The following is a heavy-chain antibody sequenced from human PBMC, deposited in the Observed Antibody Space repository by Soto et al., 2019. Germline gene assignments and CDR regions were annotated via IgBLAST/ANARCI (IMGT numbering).Heavy chain of an antibody. V-gene: IGHV1-3*01. CDR2: INAGNGNT. J-gene: IGHJ6*02. CDR3: ARSYYDFWSGPYDDAQYYYYGMDV. CDR1: GYSFTNYA. D-gene: IGHD3-3*01. Sequence: QVQLVQSGAEVKKPGASVKVSCKASGYSFTNYAMHWVRQAPGQGLEWMGWINAGNGNTKYSQKFQGRVTITRDTSASTLYMELSSLRSEDTAVYYCARSYYDFWSGPYDDAQYYYYGMDVWGQGTTVTVSS.